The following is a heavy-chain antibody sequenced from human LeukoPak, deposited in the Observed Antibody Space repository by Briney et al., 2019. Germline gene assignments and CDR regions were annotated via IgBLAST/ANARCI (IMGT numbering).Heavy chain of an antibody. J-gene: IGHJ4*02. CDR3: ACLVVTTEG. CDR1: GFSLSSYW. CDR2: IKQDGSEK. V-gene: IGHV3-7*01. D-gene: IGHD2-21*02. Sequence: GGSLRLSCAASGFSLSSYWMSWVRQAPGKGLEWVANIKQDGSEKYYVDSVKGRFTISRDNAKNSLYLQMNSLRAEDTAVYYCACLVVTTEGWGQGTLVTVSS.